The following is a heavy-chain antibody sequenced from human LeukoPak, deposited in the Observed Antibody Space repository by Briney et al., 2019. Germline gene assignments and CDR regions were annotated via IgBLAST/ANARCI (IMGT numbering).Heavy chain of an antibody. CDR2: ISGSGGST. CDR1: GLTFSSYA. CDR3: AKVYCSSTSCRNYYYYYGMDV. D-gene: IGHD2-2*01. Sequence: GGSLRLSCAASGLTFSSYAMSWVRQAPGKGLEWVSAISGSGGSTYYADSVKGRFTISRDNSKNTLYLQMNSLRAEDTAVYYCAKVYCSSTSCRNYYYYYGMDVWGQGTTVTVSS. J-gene: IGHJ6*02. V-gene: IGHV3-23*01.